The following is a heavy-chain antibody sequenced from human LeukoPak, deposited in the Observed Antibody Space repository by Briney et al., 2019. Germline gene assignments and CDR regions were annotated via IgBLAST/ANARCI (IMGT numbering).Heavy chain of an antibody. CDR2: INPNSGGT. D-gene: IGHD1-26*01. V-gene: IGHV1-2*02. CDR3: AREGPIVGATHLVDY. Sequence: GASVKVSCKAYGHTFTDYYMHWVRQAPGQGLEWMGWINPNSGGTNYAQKFQGRVTMTRDTSISTAYMELSRLRFDDTAVYYCAREGPIVGATHLVDYWGQGTLVTVSS. J-gene: IGHJ4*02. CDR1: GHTFTDYY.